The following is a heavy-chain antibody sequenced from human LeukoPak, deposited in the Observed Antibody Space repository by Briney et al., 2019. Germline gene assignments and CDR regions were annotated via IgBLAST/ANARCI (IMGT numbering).Heavy chain of an antibody. CDR3: TKSTIY. V-gene: IGHV3-66*01. Sequence: PGGSLRLSCAASGFTFSSYAMSWVRQAPGKGLEWVSVIYSGGTTYYADSVKGRFTISRDNSKNTLYLQMNSLRAEDTAVYHCTKSTIYWGQGTLVTVSS. D-gene: IGHD3-3*01. J-gene: IGHJ4*02. CDR1: GFTFSSYA. CDR2: IYSGGTT.